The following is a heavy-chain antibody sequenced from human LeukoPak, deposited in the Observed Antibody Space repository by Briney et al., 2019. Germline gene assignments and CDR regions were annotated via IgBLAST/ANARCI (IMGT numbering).Heavy chain of an antibody. Sequence: GGSLRLSCAASGFTFSSYAMSWVRQAPGKGLEWVSAISGSGGSTYYADSVKGRFTISRDNSKNTLYLQMNSLRAEDTAVYYCAKVSEWAGYCGGDCYSGYARDYFDYWGQGTLVTVSS. CDR2: ISGSGGST. CDR3: AKVSEWAGYCGGDCYSGYARDYFDY. CDR1: GFTFSSYA. D-gene: IGHD2-21*01. V-gene: IGHV3-23*01. J-gene: IGHJ4*02.